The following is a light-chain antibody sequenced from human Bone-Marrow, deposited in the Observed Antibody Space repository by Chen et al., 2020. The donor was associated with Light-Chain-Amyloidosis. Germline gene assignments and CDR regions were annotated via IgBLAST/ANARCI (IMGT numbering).Light chain of an antibody. CDR2: RDT. CDR3: QSADSSGTYEVI. Sequence: PSVAVSPGQTARITCSGDDLPTKYAYWYQQKPGPAPVLVIHRDTERPSGISERFSGSSSGTTATLTISGVQAEDEADYHCQSADSSGTYEVIFGGGTKLTVL. V-gene: IGLV3-25*03. CDR1: DLPTKY. J-gene: IGLJ2*01.